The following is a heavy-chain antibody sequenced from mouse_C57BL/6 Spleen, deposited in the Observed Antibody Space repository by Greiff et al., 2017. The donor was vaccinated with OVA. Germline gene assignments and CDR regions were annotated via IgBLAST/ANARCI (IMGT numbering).Heavy chain of an antibody. D-gene: IGHD2-4*01. CDR2: INPNNGGT. J-gene: IGHJ3*01. CDR1: GYTFTDYN. CDR3: ARPYDYGRGEAWFAY. V-gene: IGHV1-18*01. Sequence: EVQLQQSGPELVKPGASVKIPCKASGYTFTDYNMDWVKQSHGKSLEWIGDINPNNGGTIYNQKFKGKATLTVEKSSSTAYMELRSLTSEDTAVYYCARPYDYGRGEAWFAYWGQGTLVTVSA.